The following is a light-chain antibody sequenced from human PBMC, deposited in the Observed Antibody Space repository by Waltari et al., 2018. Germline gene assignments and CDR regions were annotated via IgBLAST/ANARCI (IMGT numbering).Light chain of an antibody. CDR3: QQYNVWPPLT. CDR1: QSIHDN. CDR2: GAS. J-gene: IGKJ4*01. Sequence: EIVMTHSPATLSVSQGERATLYCRASQSIHDNLAWYQQKPGQAPRLLIYGASTRATGIPARFRGSGSGAEFTLTITSLQSEDCAVYYCQQYNVWPPLTFGGGTKVEIK. V-gene: IGKV3-15*01.